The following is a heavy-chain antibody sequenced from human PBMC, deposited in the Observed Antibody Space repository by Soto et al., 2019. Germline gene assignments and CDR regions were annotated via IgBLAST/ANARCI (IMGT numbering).Heavy chain of an antibody. CDR2: IFHSGST. CDR1: GYSISSGYY. Sequence: SETLSLTCAVSGYSISSGYYWGWILQSPGKGLEWIATIFHSGSTYYNPSLTSRVTISVDTSKNQLSLKLTSGTAADTAVYYCARADSAGWPRYFDYWGQGTLVNVSS. V-gene: IGHV4-38-2*01. J-gene: IGHJ4*02. D-gene: IGHD6-19*01. CDR3: ARADSAGWPRYFDY.